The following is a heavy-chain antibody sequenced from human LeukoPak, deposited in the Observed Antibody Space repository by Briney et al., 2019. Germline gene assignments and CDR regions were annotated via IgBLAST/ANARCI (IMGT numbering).Heavy chain of an antibody. V-gene: IGHV1-3*01. CDR2: INAGNGNT. CDR1: GYSFTGYY. J-gene: IGHJ4*02. Sequence: ASVKVSCKASGYSFTGYYIHWVRQAPGQRLEWMGWINAGNGNTKYSQKFQGRVTITRDTSASTAYMELSSLRSEDTAVYYCASFYYYDSSGYYQYWGQGTLVTVSS. CDR3: ASFYYYDSSGYYQY. D-gene: IGHD3-22*01.